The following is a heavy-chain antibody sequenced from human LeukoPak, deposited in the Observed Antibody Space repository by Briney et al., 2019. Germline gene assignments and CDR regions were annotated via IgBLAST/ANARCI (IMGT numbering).Heavy chain of an antibody. D-gene: IGHD1-26*01. Sequence: GGSLRLSCAASGFTFSSYAMHWVRQAPGKGLEWVAVISYDGSNKYYADSVKGRVTISRDNSKNTLYLQMNSLRAEDTAVYYCAKGSGSHGGLDYWGQGTLVTVSS. CDR1: GFTFSSYA. CDR2: ISYDGSNK. J-gene: IGHJ4*02. CDR3: AKGSGSHGGLDY. V-gene: IGHV3-30-3*01.